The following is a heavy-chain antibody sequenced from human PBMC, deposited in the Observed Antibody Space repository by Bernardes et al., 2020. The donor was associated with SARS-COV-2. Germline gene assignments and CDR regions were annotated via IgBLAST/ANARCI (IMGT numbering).Heavy chain of an antibody. CDR3: ARGSGNYYFDY. J-gene: IGHJ4*02. D-gene: IGHD1-26*01. V-gene: IGHV3-74*01. Sequence: GSLRLSCSASGFTFSSYWIHWVRLGPGKGPVWVSRINGDGSSINYADSVKGRFTISRDNARNTLYLEMNSLRAEDTAVYYCARGSGNYYFDYWGQGTLVTVSS. CDR1: GFTFSSYW. CDR2: INGDGSSI.